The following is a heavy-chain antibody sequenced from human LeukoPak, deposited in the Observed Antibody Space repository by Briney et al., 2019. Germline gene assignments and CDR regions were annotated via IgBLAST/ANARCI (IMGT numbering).Heavy chain of an antibody. J-gene: IGHJ4*02. CDR1: GFTFDDYG. CDR3: ARVGGQQQLVAYYFDY. CDR2: INWNGGST. D-gene: IGHD6-13*01. Sequence: GGSLRLSCAASGFTFDDYGMSWVRQAPGKGLEWVSGINWNGGSTDYADSVKGRFTISRDNAKNSLYLQMNSLRAEDTALYYCARVGGQQQLVAYYFDYWGQGTLVTVPS. V-gene: IGHV3-20*04.